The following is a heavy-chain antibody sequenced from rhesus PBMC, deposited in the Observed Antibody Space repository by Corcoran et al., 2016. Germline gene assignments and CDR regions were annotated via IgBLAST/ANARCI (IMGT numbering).Heavy chain of an antibody. CDR3: AKGTVLDV. D-gene: IGHD2-21*01. V-gene: IGHV5-20*01. CDR2: IAPSDSDT. J-gene: IGHJ5-1*01. CDR1: GSRFTSYW. Sequence: EVQLVQSGAEVTRPGESLKISCKTSGSRFTSYWICWGRQMPGKGLEWMGAIAPSDSDTRYNPSFQGQVTISADKAISTADLQWSRLKASDTATYYCAKGTVLDVWGPGVLVTVSS.